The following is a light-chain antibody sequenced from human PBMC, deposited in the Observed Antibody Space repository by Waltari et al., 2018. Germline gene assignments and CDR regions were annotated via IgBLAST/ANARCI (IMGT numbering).Light chain of an antibody. J-gene: IGKJ1*01. Sequence: DIQMTQSPSSVSASLGDRVTITCRASQGIGTWLAWYQEKPGNAPKVLIYGASTLLTGVPSRFSGSGSGTEFTLTITGLQPEDFATYFCQQGNSFPPTFGLGTRVEV. CDR3: QQGNSFPPT. CDR1: QGIGTW. CDR2: GAS. V-gene: IGKV1-12*01.